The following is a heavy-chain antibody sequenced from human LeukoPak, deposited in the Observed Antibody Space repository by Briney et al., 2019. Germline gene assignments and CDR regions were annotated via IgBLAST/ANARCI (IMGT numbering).Heavy chain of an antibody. J-gene: IGHJ5*02. CDR2: MNPNSGNT. CDR1: GYTFTSYD. CDR3: AISYGDYVENWFDP. Sequence: ASVKVSCKASGYTFTSYDINWVRQATGQGLEWMGWMNPNSGNTGYAQKFQGRVTMTRNTSISTAYMELSSLRSEDTAVYYCAISYGDYVENWFDPWGQGTLVTVSS. V-gene: IGHV1-8*01. D-gene: IGHD4-17*01.